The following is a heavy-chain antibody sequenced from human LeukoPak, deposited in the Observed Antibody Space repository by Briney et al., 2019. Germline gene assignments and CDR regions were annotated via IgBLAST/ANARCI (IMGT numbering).Heavy chain of an antibody. D-gene: IGHD3-3*01. CDR3: ARLNSITIFAFRKYYYYIDV. V-gene: IGHV4-34*01. CDR2: IDHSGST. Sequence: SETLSLTCGVSGGSFSGYYWAWIRQPPGKGLEWIGQIDHSGSTNCNPSLKSRVTISVDTSKNQFSLRLTSVTAADTAVYYCARLNSITIFAFRKYYYYIDVWDKGTTVTVSS. CDR1: GGSFSGYY. J-gene: IGHJ6*03.